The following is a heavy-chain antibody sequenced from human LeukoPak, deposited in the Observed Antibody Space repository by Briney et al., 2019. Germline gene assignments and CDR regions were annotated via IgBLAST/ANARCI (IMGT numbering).Heavy chain of an antibody. Sequence: SETLSLTCAVYGGSFSGYYWSWIRQTPEKGLEWIGEINHSGSTNYNPSLKSRVTISVDTSKNQFSLNLSSVTAADTAVFYCARTKGDFWSGDFSYYYMDIWGKGTTVTVSS. V-gene: IGHV4-34*01. CDR3: ARTKGDFWSGDFSYYYMDI. CDR1: GGSFSGYY. CDR2: INHSGST. J-gene: IGHJ6*03. D-gene: IGHD3-3*01.